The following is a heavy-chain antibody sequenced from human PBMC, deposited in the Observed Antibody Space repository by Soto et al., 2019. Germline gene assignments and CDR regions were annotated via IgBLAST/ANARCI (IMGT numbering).Heavy chain of an antibody. CDR1: GGTFTNYA. V-gene: IGHV1-69*10. J-gene: IGHJ6*02. CDR3: ATMEYYGSGEEYYYYGLDV. CDR2: IIPILGRE. Sequence: ASVKVSCKASGGTFTNYAIGWVRQAPGQGLEWMGGIIPILGREIYAQKFQGRVTVTADESTSTSYMELSSLRSEDTAVYYCATMEYYGSGEEYYYYGLDVWGQGIKVTVS. D-gene: IGHD3-10*01.